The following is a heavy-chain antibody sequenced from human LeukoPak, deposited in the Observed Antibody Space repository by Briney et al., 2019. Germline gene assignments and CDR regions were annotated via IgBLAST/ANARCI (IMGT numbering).Heavy chain of an antibody. Sequence: GASVKVSCKASGYTFTSYGISWVRQAPGQGLEWMGWISAYNGNTNYAQKFQGRVTMTTDTSTSTAYMELRSLRSDDTAVYYCARWVKTGSYSSGWFRPWGQGTLVTVPS. D-gene: IGHD6-19*01. CDR3: ARWVKTGSYSSGWFRP. CDR1: GYTFTSYG. V-gene: IGHV1-18*01. J-gene: IGHJ5*02. CDR2: ISAYNGNT.